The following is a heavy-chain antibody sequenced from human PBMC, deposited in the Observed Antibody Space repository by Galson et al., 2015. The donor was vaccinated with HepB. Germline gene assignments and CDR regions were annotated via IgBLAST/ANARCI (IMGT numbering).Heavy chain of an antibody. CDR3: AREGWHSPDAFDT. J-gene: IGHJ3*02. D-gene: IGHD6-19*01. V-gene: IGHV3-11*01. CDR1: GFNFSDYY. CDR2: MSSAGETI. Sequence: SLRLSCAASGFNFSDYYMSWIRQAPGAGLEWLSSMSSAGETIYAADSVRGRFTISRDNSKNSLYLQMNSLRIEDTAMYYCAREGWHSPDAFDTWGQGTVVTVSS.